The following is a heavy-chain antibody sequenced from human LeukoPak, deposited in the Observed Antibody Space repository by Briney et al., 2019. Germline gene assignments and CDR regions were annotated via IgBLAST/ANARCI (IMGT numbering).Heavy chain of an antibody. J-gene: IGHJ4*02. D-gene: IGHD3-9*01. V-gene: IGHV3-23*01. CDR2: ISGSGGST. Sequence: GGSLRLSCAASGFTFSSYAMSWVRQAPGKGLEWVSAISGSGGSTYYADSVKGRFTISRDNSKNTLYLQMNSLRAEDTAVYYCAKHQFSMAYYDILTGYYNVGDYWGQGTLVTVSS. CDR1: GFTFSSYA. CDR3: AKHQFSMAYYDILTGYYNVGDY.